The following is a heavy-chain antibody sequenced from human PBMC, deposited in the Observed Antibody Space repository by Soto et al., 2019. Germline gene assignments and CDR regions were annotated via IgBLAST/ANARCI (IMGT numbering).Heavy chain of an antibody. CDR1: GGSISSYY. CDR3: ARQAFGRFDY. D-gene: IGHD3-3*01. V-gene: IGHV4-59*08. CDR2: IYYSGST. J-gene: IGHJ4*02. Sequence: ETLSLTCTVSGGSISSYYWSRIRQPPGKRLEWIGYIYYSGSTNYNPSLKSRVIISIDTSKNQFSLKLSSVTAADTAVFYCARQAFGRFDYWGQGALVTVSS.